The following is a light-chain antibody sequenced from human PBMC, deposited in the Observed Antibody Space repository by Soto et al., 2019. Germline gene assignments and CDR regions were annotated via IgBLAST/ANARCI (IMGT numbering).Light chain of an antibody. CDR2: RNN. Sequence: QSVLTQPPSASGTPGQGVTISCSGSSPNIGSNHVYWYQQLPGTAPNLLIFRNNQRPSGVPDRFSASKSGTSASLAISGLRSEDEADYYCATWDDSLSAVIFGGGTQLTVL. J-gene: IGLJ2*01. V-gene: IGLV1-47*01. CDR3: ATWDDSLSAVI. CDR1: SPNIGSNH.